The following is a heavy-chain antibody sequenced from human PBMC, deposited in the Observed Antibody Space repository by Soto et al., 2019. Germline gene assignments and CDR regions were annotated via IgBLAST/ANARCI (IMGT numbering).Heavy chain of an antibody. Sequence: GASVKVSCKASGGTFSSYAISWVRQAPGQGLEWMGRIIPIFGIANYAQKFQGRVTITADKSTSTAYMELSSLRSEDTAVYYCATFDPSSYGHDYWGQGTLVTVSS. J-gene: IGHJ4*02. CDR1: GGTFSSYA. D-gene: IGHD3-9*01. V-gene: IGHV1-69*04. CDR2: IIPIFGIA. CDR3: ATFDPSSYGHDY.